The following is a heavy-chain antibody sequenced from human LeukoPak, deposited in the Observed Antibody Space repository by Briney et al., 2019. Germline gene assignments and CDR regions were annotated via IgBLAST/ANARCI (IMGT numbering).Heavy chain of an antibody. CDR3: ATDSHVVVPAAMDY. D-gene: IGHD2-2*01. CDR1: GFTFSSYG. Sequence: GGSLRLSCAASGFTFSSYGMHWVRQAPGKGLEWVAFIRYDGSNKYYADSVKGRFTISRDNSKNTLYLQMNSLRAEDTAVYYCATDSHVVVPAAMDYWGQGTLVTVSS. V-gene: IGHV3-30*02. CDR2: IRYDGSNK. J-gene: IGHJ4*02.